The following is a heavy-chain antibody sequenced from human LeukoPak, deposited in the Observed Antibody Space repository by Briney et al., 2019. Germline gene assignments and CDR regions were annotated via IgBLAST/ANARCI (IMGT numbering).Heavy chain of an antibody. Sequence: PGGSLRLSCAASGFTFSSYGMHWVRQAPGKGLEWVAVIWYDGSNKYYADSVKGRFTISRDNSKNTLYLQMNSLRAEDTAVYYCARAQRRYCSGGSCEDWFDPWGQGTLVTVSS. CDR1: GFTFSSYG. CDR2: IWYDGSNK. J-gene: IGHJ5*02. V-gene: IGHV3-33*01. D-gene: IGHD2-15*01. CDR3: ARAQRRYCSGGSCEDWFDP.